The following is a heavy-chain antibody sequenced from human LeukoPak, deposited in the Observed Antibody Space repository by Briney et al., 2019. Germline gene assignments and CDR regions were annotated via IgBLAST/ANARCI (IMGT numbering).Heavy chain of an antibody. D-gene: IGHD4-4*01. V-gene: IGHV3-30-3*01. CDR1: GFTFSSYA. J-gene: IGHJ4*02. CDR2: ISYDGSNK. Sequence: PGGSLRLSCAASGFTFSSYAMHWVRQAPGKGLEWVAVISYDGSNKYYADSVKGRFTISRDNSKNTLYLQMNGLRAEDTAVYYCARDLDDYSNSDLFDYWGQGTLVTVSS. CDR3: ARDLDDYSNSDLFDY.